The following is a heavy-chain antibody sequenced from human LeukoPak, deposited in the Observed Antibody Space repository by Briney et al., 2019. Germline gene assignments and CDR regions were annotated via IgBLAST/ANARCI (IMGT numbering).Heavy chain of an antibody. V-gene: IGHV3-11*01. Sequence: GGSLRLSCAASGFTFSDYNMRWIRQAPGKGLEWVSSISRSGSTKYYADSVKGRFTISRDNAKNSLFLQMNSLRAEDTALYYCAKAIGRAITMVRGVIITSAFDIWGQGTMVTVSS. CDR1: GFTFSDYN. CDR2: ISRSGSTK. J-gene: IGHJ3*02. D-gene: IGHD3-10*01. CDR3: AKAIGRAITMVRGVIITSAFDI.